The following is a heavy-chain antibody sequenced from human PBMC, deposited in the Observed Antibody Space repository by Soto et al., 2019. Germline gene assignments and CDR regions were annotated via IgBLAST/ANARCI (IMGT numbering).Heavy chain of an antibody. Sequence: QVQLQESGPGLVKPSGPLSLPCGVSGGSINTDYWCSWGRPAPGKALEWIGEVHHSGTTNYIQSLKTRITMSVDKSGNQVSLDLTSVAAADTAVYFCARGFSYRWVYWGQGILVTVSS. CDR2: VHHSGTT. CDR1: GGSINTDYW. J-gene: IGHJ4*02. CDR3: ARGFSYRWVY. V-gene: IGHV4-4*02. D-gene: IGHD3-16*02.